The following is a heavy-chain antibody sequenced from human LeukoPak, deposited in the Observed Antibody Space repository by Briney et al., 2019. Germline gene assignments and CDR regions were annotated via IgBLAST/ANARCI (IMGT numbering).Heavy chain of an antibody. Sequence: GRSLRLSCAASGLTFSSYGMHWVRQAPGKGLEWEAVISYDGSDKYYADSVKGRFTISSDNSKNTLYLQMNSLRAEDTAVYYCAKDLSMVATRYYFDYWGQGTLVTVSS. CDR1: GLTFSSYG. D-gene: IGHD5-12*01. CDR3: AKDLSMVATRYYFDY. CDR2: ISYDGSDK. V-gene: IGHV3-30*18. J-gene: IGHJ4*02.